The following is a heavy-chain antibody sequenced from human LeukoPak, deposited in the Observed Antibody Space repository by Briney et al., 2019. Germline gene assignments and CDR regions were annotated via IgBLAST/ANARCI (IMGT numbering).Heavy chain of an antibody. CDR2: IYSGGST. J-gene: IGHJ6*02. Sequence: QTGGSLRLSCAASGFTVSSNYMSWVRQAPGKGLEWVSVIYSGGSTYYADSVKGRFTISRDNSKNTLYLQMNSLRAEDTAVYYCARDSDSGSYYYGMDVWGQGTTVTVSS. D-gene: IGHD1-26*01. CDR3: ARDSDSGSYYYGMDV. V-gene: IGHV3-66*01. CDR1: GFTVSSNY.